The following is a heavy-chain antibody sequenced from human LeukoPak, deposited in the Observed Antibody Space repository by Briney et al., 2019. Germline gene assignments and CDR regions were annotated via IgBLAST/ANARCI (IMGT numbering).Heavy chain of an antibody. CDR2: INPSGGST. V-gene: IGHV1-46*01. J-gene: IGHJ4*02. Sequence: PVASVKVSCKASGYTFTSYYMHWVRQAPGQGLEWMGIINPSGGSTSYAQKFQGRVTMTRDMSTSTVYMELSSLRSEDTAVYYCAREGVAAAGQAVGDYWGQGTQVTVSS. CDR3: AREGVAAAGQAVGDY. D-gene: IGHD6-13*01. CDR1: GYTFTSYY.